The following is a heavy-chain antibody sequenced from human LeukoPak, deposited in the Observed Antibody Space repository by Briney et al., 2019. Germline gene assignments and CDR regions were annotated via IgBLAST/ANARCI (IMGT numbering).Heavy chain of an antibody. Sequence: GGSLRLSCAASEFTFSSYWMSWVRQAPGKGLEWVANIKQDRSEKYYVDSVKGRFTISRDNAKNSLYLQMNSLRAEDTAVYHCAREGSGWPYFDYGGQGTLVTVSS. CDR3: AREGSGWPYFDY. D-gene: IGHD6-19*01. CDR2: IKQDRSEK. CDR1: EFTFSSYW. V-gene: IGHV3-7*03. J-gene: IGHJ4*02.